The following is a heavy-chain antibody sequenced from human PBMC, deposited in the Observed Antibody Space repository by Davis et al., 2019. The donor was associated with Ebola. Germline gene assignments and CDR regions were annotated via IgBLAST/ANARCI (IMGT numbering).Heavy chain of an antibody. V-gene: IGHV1-2*02. D-gene: IGHD3-10*01. CDR3: ARARSDYYGSGSYLPGNV. CDR2: INPNSGGT. Sequence: ASVKVSCKASGYTFTGYYMHWVRQAPGQGLEWMGWINPNSGGTNYAQKFQGRVTITRDTSISTAYMELSRLRSDDTAVYYCARARSDYYGSGSYLPGNVWGQGTTVTVSS. J-gene: IGHJ6*02. CDR1: GYTFTGYY.